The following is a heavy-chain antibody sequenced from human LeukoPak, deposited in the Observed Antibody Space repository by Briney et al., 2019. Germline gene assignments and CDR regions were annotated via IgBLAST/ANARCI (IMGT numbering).Heavy chain of an antibody. CDR1: GGSISSSNW. J-gene: IGHJ4*02. D-gene: IGHD4-17*01. CDR2: IYHSGST. CDR3: ASLNPPMTTVTTVESY. Sequence: SGTLSLTCAVSGGSISSSNWWSWVRQPPGKGLEWIGEIYHSGSTNYNPSLKSWVTISVDKSKNQFSLKLSSVTAADTAVYYCASLNPPMTTVTTVESYWGQGTLVTVSS. V-gene: IGHV4-4*02.